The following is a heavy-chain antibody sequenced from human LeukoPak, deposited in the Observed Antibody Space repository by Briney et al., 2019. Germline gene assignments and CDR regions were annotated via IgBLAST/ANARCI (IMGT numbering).Heavy chain of an antibody. J-gene: IGHJ5*02. CDR3: ARDHGVGATGWFDR. V-gene: IGHV1-18*01. D-gene: IGHD1-26*01. CDR2: ISAYNGNT. Sequence: ASVTVSFTASGYTFTIYGISWVRQAPGQGQEWMGWISAYNGNTNYAQKLQGRVTMTTDTSISTAYMELSRLRSDDTAVYYCARDHGVGATGWFDRWGQGTLVTVSS. CDR1: GYTFTIYG.